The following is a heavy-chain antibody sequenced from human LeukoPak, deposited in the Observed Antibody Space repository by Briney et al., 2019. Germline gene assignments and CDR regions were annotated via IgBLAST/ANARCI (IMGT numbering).Heavy chain of an antibody. D-gene: IGHD5-18*01. V-gene: IGHV3-53*01. J-gene: IGHJ4*02. CDR2: IYSGGST. Sequence: QPGGSLRLSCAASGFTVSSNYMSWVRQAQGKGLEWVSVIYSGGSTYYADSVKGRFTISRDNSKNTLYLQMNSLRAEDTAVYYCARGSYGYLGGGFDYWGQGTLVTVSS. CDR1: GFTVSSNY. CDR3: ARGSYGYLGGGFDY.